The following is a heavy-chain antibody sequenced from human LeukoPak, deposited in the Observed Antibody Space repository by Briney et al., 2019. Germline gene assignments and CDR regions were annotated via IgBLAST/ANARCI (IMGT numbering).Heavy chain of an antibody. CDR3: AKQLGYCSDGSCYFPY. D-gene: IGHD2-15*01. Sequence: GGSLRLSCAASGFTFSSSAMSWVRQAPGKGLEWVSAISNNGGYTYYADSVQGWFTISRDNSKNTLCLQMNSLRAEDTAVYYCAKQLGYCSDGSCYFPYWGQGTLVTVSS. CDR1: GFTFSSSA. V-gene: IGHV3-23*01. J-gene: IGHJ4*02. CDR2: ISNNGGYT.